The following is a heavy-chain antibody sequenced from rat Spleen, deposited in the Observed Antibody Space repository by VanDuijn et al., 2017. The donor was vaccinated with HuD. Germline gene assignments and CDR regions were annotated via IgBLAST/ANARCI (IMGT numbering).Heavy chain of an antibody. Sequence: EVQLVESGGGLVQPGGSLKLSCAASGLSFSNYDMAWVRQAPKKGLEWVAYISYDAGNTYYRDSVKGRFTLSRDNAKSTLFLQMGSLRSEDTATYYCATDGYYDGIYYSVYVMDAWAQGASVTVSS. CDR3: ATDGYYDGIYYSVYVMDA. D-gene: IGHD1-12*02. J-gene: IGHJ4*01. CDR2: ISYDAGNT. V-gene: IGHV5S23*01. CDR1: GLSFSNYD.